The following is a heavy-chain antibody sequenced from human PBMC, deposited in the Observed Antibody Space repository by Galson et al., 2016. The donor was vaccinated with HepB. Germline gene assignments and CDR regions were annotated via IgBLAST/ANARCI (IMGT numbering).Heavy chain of an antibody. J-gene: IGHJ4*02. D-gene: IGHD3-10*01. V-gene: IGHV3-30*18. CDR2: ISYDGSNA. CDR3: AKGGPNYYGSGSYSQLEF. CDR1: GFTFSPYW. Sequence: SLRLSCAASGFTFSPYWMTWVRQAPGKGLEWATFISYDGSNAYYADSVKGRFTVTRDNSKNTLYLQMNSLRPEDTAVYYCAKGGPNYYGSGSYSQLEFWGQGTLVTVSS.